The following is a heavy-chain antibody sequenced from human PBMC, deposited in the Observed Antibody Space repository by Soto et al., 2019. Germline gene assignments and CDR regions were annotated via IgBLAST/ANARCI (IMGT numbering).Heavy chain of an antibody. Sequence: QVQLVESGGGVVQPGRSLRLSCTVSGFTFSDYGMHWVRQAPGRGLEWVAVISYDGSNKRYGDPVKGRFTISRDNSKNTLYLQMNSLRADDTGVYYCAKDHWKQWLGYLDYWGQGALVTVSS. J-gene: IGHJ4*02. CDR2: ISYDGSNK. CDR1: GFTFSDYG. CDR3: AKDHWKQWLGYLDY. D-gene: IGHD6-19*01. V-gene: IGHV3-30*18.